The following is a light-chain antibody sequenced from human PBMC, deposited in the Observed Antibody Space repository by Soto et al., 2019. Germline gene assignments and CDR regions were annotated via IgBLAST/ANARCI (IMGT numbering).Light chain of an antibody. Sequence: EIVMTQSPATLSVSPGERATLSCRASQNILSNLAWYQQKPGQAPRLLIYDASNRATGIPARFSGSGSGTDFTLTISSLEPEDFAVYYCQQRSNWPTFGQGTKVDIK. CDR1: QNILSN. V-gene: IGKV3-11*01. CDR3: QQRSNWPT. CDR2: DAS. J-gene: IGKJ1*01.